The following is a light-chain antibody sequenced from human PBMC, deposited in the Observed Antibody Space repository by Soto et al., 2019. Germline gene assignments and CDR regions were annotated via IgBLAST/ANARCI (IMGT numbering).Light chain of an antibody. CDR2: YNQ. CDR3: GTWDSSLTIEVI. V-gene: IGLV1-51*01. Sequence: QSVLTQPPSVSAAPGQKVTISCSGSSSNVGKNFVSWYQHVPGKAPKLLINYNQNRPSGIPDRFSAYKSCTSATLDITGVHTGDEADYYCGTWDSSLTIEVIFGGGTKLTVL. CDR1: SSNVGKNF. J-gene: IGLJ2*01.